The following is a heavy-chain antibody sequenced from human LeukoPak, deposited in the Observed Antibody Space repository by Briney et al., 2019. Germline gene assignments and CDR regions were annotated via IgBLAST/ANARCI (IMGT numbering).Heavy chain of an antibody. V-gene: IGHV2-5*02. D-gene: IGHD4-17*01. Sequence: ESGPTLVKPTQTLTLTCTFSGFSLSTSGVGVGWIRQPPGKALERLALIYWDDNKRYSPSLKSRLTITKDTSKNQVVLTMTNMDPVDTATYYCARLSVGITVTPFDYWGQGTLVTVSS. CDR2: IYWDDNK. CDR1: GFSLSTSGVG. J-gene: IGHJ4*02. CDR3: ARLSVGITVTPFDY.